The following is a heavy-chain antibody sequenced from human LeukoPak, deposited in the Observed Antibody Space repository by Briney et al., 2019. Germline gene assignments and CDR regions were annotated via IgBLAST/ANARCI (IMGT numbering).Heavy chain of an antibody. V-gene: IGHV1-24*01. D-gene: IGHD3-22*01. CDR3: ATIPRHYYDSSGYYYFDY. J-gene: IGHJ4*02. CDR1: GYTLTELS. Sequence: GASVKVSCKVSGYTLTELSMHWVRQAPGKGLEWMGGFDPEDGETIYAQKFQGRVTMTEDTSTDTAYMELSSLRSEGTAVYYCATIPRHYYDSSGYYYFDYWGQGTLVTVSS. CDR2: FDPEDGET.